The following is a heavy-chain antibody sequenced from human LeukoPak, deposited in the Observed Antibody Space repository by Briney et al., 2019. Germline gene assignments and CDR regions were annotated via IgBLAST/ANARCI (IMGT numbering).Heavy chain of an antibody. CDR1: GFTFSSYE. V-gene: IGHV3-7*04. CDR2: IRQDAGEK. J-gene: IGHJ4*02. CDR3: ARYWNGGNYDY. Sequence: PGGSLRLSCAASGFTFSSYEMNWVRQAPGKGLEWVANIRQDAGEKYYVDSVKGRFTISRDNAKNSLYLQMNSLRAEDTAVYYCARYWNGGNYDYWGQGTLVTVSS. D-gene: IGHD1-1*01.